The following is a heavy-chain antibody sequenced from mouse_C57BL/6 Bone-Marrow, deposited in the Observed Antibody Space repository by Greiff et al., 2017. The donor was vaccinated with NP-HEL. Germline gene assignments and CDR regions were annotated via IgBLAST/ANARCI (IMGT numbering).Heavy chain of an antibody. CDR2: IDPETGGT. CDR3: TREHYGSSWGFAY. J-gene: IGHJ3*01. CDR1: GYTFTDYE. D-gene: IGHD1-1*01. Sequence: QVQLQQSGAELVRPGASVTLSCKASGYTFTDYEMHWVKQTPVHGLEWIGAIDPETGGTAYNQKFKGKAILTADKSSSTAYMELRSLTSEDSAVYYCTREHYGSSWGFAYWGQGTLVTVSA. V-gene: IGHV1-15*01.